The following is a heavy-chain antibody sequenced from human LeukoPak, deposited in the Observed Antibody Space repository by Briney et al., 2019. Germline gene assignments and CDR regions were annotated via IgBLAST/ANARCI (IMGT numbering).Heavy chain of an antibody. D-gene: IGHD3-10*01. CDR3: AKDRPYYYGSGSSLH. Sequence: GGSLRLSCAASGFTFSSYEMNWVRQAPGKGLEWVSYISSSGSTIYYADSVKGRFTISRDNAKNSLYLQMNSLRAEDTAVYYCAKDRPYYYGSGSSLHWGQGTLVTVSS. J-gene: IGHJ4*01. V-gene: IGHV3-48*03. CDR2: ISSSGSTI. CDR1: GFTFSSYE.